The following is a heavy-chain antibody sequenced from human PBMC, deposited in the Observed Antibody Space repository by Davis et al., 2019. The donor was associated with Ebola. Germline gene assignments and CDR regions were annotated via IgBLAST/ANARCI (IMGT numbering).Heavy chain of an antibody. D-gene: IGHD2-2*01. CDR3: AREEVVPAAIWGNYYYYGMDV. V-gene: IGHV3-74*01. J-gene: IGHJ6*02. CDR2: IHTDGSST. CDR1: GFTFSGSA. Sequence: PGGSLRLSCAASGFTFSGSAMHWVRQVPGKGLVWVSRIHTDGSSTSYADSVKGRFTISRDNAKNTLYLQMNSLRAEDTAVYYCAREEVVPAAIWGNYYYYGMDVWGQGTTVTVSS.